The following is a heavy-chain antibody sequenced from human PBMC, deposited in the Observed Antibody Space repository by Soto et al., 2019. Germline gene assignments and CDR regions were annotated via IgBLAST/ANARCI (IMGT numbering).Heavy chain of an antibody. CDR1: GGTFSSYA. D-gene: IGHD3-3*01. V-gene: IGHV1-69*01. J-gene: IGHJ6*02. CDR2: IIPIFGTA. Sequence: QVQLVQSGAEVKTPGSSVKVSCKASGGTFSSYAISWERQAPGQGLEWMGGIIPIFGTANYAQKFQGRVTITADESTSKAYMELSSLRSEDTAVYYWARSGRWRDPYYYGMDVWGQGTTVTVSS. CDR3: ARSGRWRDPYYYGMDV.